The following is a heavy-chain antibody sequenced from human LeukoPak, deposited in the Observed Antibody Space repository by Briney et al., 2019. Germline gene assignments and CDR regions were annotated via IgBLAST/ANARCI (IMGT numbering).Heavy chain of an antibody. D-gene: IGHD3-3*01. CDR2: VYSSGST. CDR1: GGSISSNY. CDR3: ARDGGRTYYDFWSGYGDNYFDY. V-gene: IGHV4-59*01. Sequence: SETLSLTCTVSGGSISSNYWSWIRQPPGKGLEWIGYVYSSGSTNYNPSLKSRVTISVDTSKNQFSLKLSSVTAADTAVYYCARDGGRTYYDFWSGYGDNYFDYWGQGTLVTVSS. J-gene: IGHJ4*02.